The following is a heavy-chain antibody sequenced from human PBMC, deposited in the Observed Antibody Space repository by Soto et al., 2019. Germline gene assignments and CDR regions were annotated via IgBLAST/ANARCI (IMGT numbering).Heavy chain of an antibody. CDR1: GFTFSSYA. J-gene: IGHJ4*02. D-gene: IGHD5-12*01. CDR2: ISGSCGST. CDR3: AKVTGSVATIMGYYFDY. V-gene: IGHV3-23*01. Sequence: GGSLRLSCAASGFTFSSYAMSWVRQAPGKGLEWVSAISGSCGSTYYADSVKGRFTISRDNSKNTLYLQMNSLRAEDTAVYYCAKVTGSVATIMGYYFDYWGQGTLVTVSS.